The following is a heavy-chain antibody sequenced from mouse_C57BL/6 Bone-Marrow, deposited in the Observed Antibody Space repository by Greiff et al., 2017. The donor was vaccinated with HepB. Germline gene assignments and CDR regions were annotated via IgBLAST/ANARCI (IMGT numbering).Heavy chain of an antibody. Sequence: QLQQSGPELVKPGASVKIPCKASGYTFTDYNMDWVKQSHGKSLEWIGDINPNNGGTIYNQKFKGKATLTVDKSSSTAYMELRSLTSEDTAVYYCARRDGNYPYYFDYWGQGTTLTVSS. D-gene: IGHD2-1*01. CDR2: INPNNGGT. CDR3: ARRDGNYPYYFDY. J-gene: IGHJ2*01. V-gene: IGHV1-18*01. CDR1: GYTFTDYN.